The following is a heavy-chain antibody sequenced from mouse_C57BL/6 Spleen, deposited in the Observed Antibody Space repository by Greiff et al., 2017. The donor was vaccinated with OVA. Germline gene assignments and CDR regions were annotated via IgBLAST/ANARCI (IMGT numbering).Heavy chain of an antibody. J-gene: IGHJ3*01. V-gene: IGHV5-4*01. CDR3: ARDLTGAWFAY. Sequence: DVKLVESGGGLVKPGGSLKLSCAASGFTFSSYAMSWVRQTPEKRLEWVATISDGGSYTYYPDNVQGRFTISRDNAKNNLYLQMSHLKSEDTAMYYCARDLTGAWFAYWGQGTLVTVSA. D-gene: IGHD4-1*01. CDR2: ISDGGSYT. CDR1: GFTFSSYA.